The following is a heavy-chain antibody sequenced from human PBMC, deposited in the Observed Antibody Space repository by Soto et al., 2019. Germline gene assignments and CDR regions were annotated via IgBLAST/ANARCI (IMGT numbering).Heavy chain of an antibody. J-gene: IGHJ4*02. CDR3: ARWSYLDY. D-gene: IGHD3-3*01. CDR2: ISGSDGKT. CDR1: GFTFGFNA. Sequence: GGSLRLSCAATGFTFGFNALSWVRQAPGKGLEWVSTISGSDGKTFYADSVKGRFSISRDTSQSTLYLQMNSLRADDTAMYYCARWSYLDYWGQGTRVTVSS. V-gene: IGHV3-23*01.